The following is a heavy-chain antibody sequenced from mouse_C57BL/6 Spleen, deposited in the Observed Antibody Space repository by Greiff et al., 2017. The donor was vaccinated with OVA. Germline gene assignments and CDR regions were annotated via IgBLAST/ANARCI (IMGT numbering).Heavy chain of an antibody. CDR3: ARHYEYYFDY. CDR2: ISNGGGST. CDR1: GFTFSDYY. Sequence: EVKLMESGGGLVQPGGSLKLSCAASGFTFSDYYMYWVRQTPEKRLEWVAYISNGGGSTYYPDTVKGRFTISRDNAKNTLYLQMSRLKSEDTAMYYCARHYEYYFDYWGQGTTLTVSS. V-gene: IGHV5-12*01. J-gene: IGHJ2*01. D-gene: IGHD1-1*01.